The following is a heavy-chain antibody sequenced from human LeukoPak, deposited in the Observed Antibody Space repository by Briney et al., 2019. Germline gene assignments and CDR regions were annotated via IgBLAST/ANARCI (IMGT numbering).Heavy chain of an antibody. Sequence: PSETLSLTCTVSGGSDAHYWTWIRQHPGKGLEWIGYISYDGSTNYNPSLKGRITISVDTSKNQFSLKLRSVTAADTAVYYCARGDGYDFDYWGQGTLVTVSS. J-gene: IGHJ4*02. D-gene: IGHD5-12*01. CDR2: ISYDGST. CDR1: GGSDAHY. CDR3: ARGDGYDFDY. V-gene: IGHV4-31*03.